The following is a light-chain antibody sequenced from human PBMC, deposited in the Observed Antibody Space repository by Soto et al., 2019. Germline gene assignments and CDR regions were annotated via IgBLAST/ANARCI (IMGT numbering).Light chain of an antibody. CDR3: QQYNTNSGT. V-gene: IGKV1-5*03. CDR2: KAS. Sequence: DIQMTQSPSTLSASVGDRVTITCRASQSISSWLAWYQQEPGKAPKLLIYKASSLQGGVPSRFSGSGSGTEFTLTISSLQPDDFATYYCQQYNTNSGTFGQGTKVDIK. J-gene: IGKJ1*01. CDR1: QSISSW.